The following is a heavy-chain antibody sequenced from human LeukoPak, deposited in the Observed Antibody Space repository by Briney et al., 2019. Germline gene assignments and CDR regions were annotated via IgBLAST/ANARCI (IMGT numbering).Heavy chain of an antibody. Sequence: GGSLRLSCAASGFTVSSNYMSWVRQAPGKGMEWVSVIYSGGSTYYADSVKGRFTISRDNSKNTLYLQMNSLRAEDTAVYYCARDLVGSGLFDYWGQGTLVTVSS. CDR3: ARDLVGSGLFDY. V-gene: IGHV3-53*01. J-gene: IGHJ4*02. D-gene: IGHD6-19*01. CDR2: IYSGGST. CDR1: GFTVSSNY.